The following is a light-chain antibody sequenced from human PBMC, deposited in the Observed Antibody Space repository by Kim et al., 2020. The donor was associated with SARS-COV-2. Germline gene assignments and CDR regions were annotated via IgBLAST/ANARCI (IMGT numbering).Light chain of an antibody. CDR3: QQYGGSPWT. J-gene: IGKJ1*01. CDR2: GAS. Sequence: EIVLTQSPGTLSLSPGERATLSCTASQTISGNYLAWYQQTPGQAPRVLIHGASSRATGIPDRFSGSGSGTDFTLTISRLEPEDFAVYYCQQYGGSPWTFVHGTKVDIK. V-gene: IGKV3-20*01. CDR1: QTISGNY.